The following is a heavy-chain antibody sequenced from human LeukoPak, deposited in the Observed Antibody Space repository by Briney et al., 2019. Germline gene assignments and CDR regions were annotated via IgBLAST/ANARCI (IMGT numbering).Heavy chain of an antibody. CDR3: ARVGYPDYYYGMDV. Sequence: SETLSLTCAVYGGSFSGYYWSWIRQPPGKGLEWIGEINHSGSTNYNPSLKSRVTISVDTSKNQFSLKLSSVTAADTAVYYCARVGYPDYYYGMDVWGQGTTVTVSS. CDR2: INHSGST. V-gene: IGHV4-34*01. J-gene: IGHJ6*02. D-gene: IGHD1-1*01. CDR1: GGSFSGYY.